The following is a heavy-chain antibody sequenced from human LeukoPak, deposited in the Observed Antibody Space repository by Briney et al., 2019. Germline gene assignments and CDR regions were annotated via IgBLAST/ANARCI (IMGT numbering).Heavy chain of an antibody. V-gene: IGHV3-23*01. D-gene: IGHD3-10*01. Sequence: PGGSLRLSCAASGFTFSSYEMNWVRQAPGKGLEWVSDINGSGGSTYYADSVKGRFTISRDNSKNTLYLQMNSLRSDDTALYYCARAPISGSYSQYFYMDVWGKGTTVTISS. J-gene: IGHJ6*03. CDR3: ARAPISGSYSQYFYMDV. CDR1: GFTFSSYE. CDR2: INGSGGST.